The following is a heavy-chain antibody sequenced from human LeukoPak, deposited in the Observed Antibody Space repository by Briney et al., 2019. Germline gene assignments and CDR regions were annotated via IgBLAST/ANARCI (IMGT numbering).Heavy chain of an antibody. D-gene: IGHD2-2*01. J-gene: IGHJ4*02. CDR2: ISAYNGNT. CDR1: GYTCTTFG. CDR3: ARVVGYCSSTSCYSTSVDY. Sequence: ASVKVSCKASGYTCTTFGISWVRQATGQGLEWMGWISAYNGNTNYAQKLQGRVTMTTDTSTSSAYMELRSLRSDATAVYYCARVVGYCSSTSCYSTSVDYWGQGTLVTVPS. V-gene: IGHV1-18*01.